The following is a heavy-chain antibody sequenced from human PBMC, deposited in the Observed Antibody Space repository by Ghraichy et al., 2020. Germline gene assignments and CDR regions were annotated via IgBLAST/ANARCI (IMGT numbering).Heavy chain of an antibody. Sequence: GGSLRLSCTASGFTFKNFAMTWLRQAPGKGPECVSAIGGGGVAREYADSVKGRFTISRDDSKNTLYLQMSSLRVEDTAVYYCAKDSESYNGIYDPFDIWGQGTKVTVSS. CDR2: IGGGGVAR. CDR3: AKDSESYNGIYDPFDI. CDR1: GFTFKNFA. D-gene: IGHD3-10*01. V-gene: IGHV3-23*01. J-gene: IGHJ3*02.